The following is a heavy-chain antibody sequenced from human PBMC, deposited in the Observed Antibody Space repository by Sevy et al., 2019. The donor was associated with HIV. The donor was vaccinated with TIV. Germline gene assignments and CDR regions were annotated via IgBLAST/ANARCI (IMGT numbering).Heavy chain of an antibody. CDR3: ARGTYGSGSYLDY. J-gene: IGHJ4*02. CDR1: GFTFSSYE. Sequence: GGSLRLSCAASGFTFSSYEMNWVRQAPGKGLEWVSYISSSGSTIYYADSVKGRFTISRDNAKNSLYLQINSLRAEDTAVYYCARGTYGSGSYLDYWGQGTLVTVSS. V-gene: IGHV3-48*03. D-gene: IGHD3-10*01. CDR2: ISSSGSTI.